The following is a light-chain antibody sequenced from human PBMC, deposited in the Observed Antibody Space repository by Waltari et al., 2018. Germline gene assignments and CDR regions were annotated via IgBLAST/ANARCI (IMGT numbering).Light chain of an antibody. Sequence: AIQMTQSPSSLSAYVGARVTITCRASQGIRTELGWYQQIPGTAPKLLIYASTLEFGVPSRFSGSGSGTDFSLTIDGLQPEDFATYYCQQYNSYSPTFGPGTKVDIK. J-gene: IGKJ3*01. CDR3: QQYNSYSPT. CDR2: AS. CDR1: QGIRTE. V-gene: IGKV1-6*01.